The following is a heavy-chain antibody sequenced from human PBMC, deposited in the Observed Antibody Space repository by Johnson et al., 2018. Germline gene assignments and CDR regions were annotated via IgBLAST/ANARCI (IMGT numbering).Heavy chain of an antibody. V-gene: IGHV3-11*01. Sequence: QEQLVQSGGGLVKPGGSLRLSCAASGFTFSDYYMSWIRQAPGKGLEGVSYISSSGSTIYYADSVKGRFTISRDNAQNSLYLQMNSLRAEDTAVYYCARDGYSSGWYAAAGPEYFHHWGQGTLVTVSS. D-gene: IGHD6-19*01. CDR3: ARDGYSSGWYAAAGPEYFHH. J-gene: IGHJ1*01. CDR1: GFTFSDYY. CDR2: ISSSGSTI.